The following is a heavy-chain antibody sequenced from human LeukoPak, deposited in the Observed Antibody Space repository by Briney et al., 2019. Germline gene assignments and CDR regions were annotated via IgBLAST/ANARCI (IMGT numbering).Heavy chain of an antibody. CDR2: ISSDGTTI. J-gene: IGHJ4*02. D-gene: IGHD4-23*01. CDR1: GFTFSNHW. V-gene: IGHV3-48*04. CDR3: ANLLRWEPY. Sequence: PGGSLRLSCAASGFTFSNHWMSWVRQAPGKGLEWISYISSDGTTIYYSDSVKGRFTMSRDNAKNSLYLQMNSLRAEDTAVYYCANLLRWEPYWGQGTLVTVSS.